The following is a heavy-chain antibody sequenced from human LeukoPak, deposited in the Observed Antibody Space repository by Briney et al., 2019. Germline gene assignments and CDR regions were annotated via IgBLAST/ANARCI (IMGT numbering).Heavy chain of an antibody. CDR3: ARGYCSGGSCYSWDY. Sequence: ASVKVSCKASGYTFINYAINWGRQAPGQRPEWMGWINAGNGNTKYSQKFQGRVTITRDTSASTAYMELSSLRSEDTAVYYCARGYCSGGSCYSWDYWGQGTLVTVSS. CDR1: GYTFINYA. V-gene: IGHV1-3*01. J-gene: IGHJ4*02. D-gene: IGHD2-15*01. CDR2: INAGNGNT.